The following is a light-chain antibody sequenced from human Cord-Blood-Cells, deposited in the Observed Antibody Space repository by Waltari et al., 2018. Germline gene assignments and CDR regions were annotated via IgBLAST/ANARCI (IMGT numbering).Light chain of an antibody. CDR1: QSISSY. CDR2: AAS. CDR3: QQSYSTQYS. Sequence: DIQMTQSPSSLSASVGDRVTIPCRASQSISSYLNWYQQKPGKAPKLLIYAASSLQSWVPSRFSGSGSGTDFTLTISSLQPEDFATYYCQQSYSTQYSFGQGTKLEIK. J-gene: IGKJ2*03. V-gene: IGKV1-39*01.